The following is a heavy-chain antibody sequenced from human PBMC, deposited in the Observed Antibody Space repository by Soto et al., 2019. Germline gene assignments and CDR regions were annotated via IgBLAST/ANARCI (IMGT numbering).Heavy chain of an antibody. D-gene: IGHD4-17*01. CDR3: ARIGDYGGKGERLVDY. V-gene: IGHV5-51*01. Sequence: EVQLVQSGAEVKKPGESLKISCKASGYSFSRYWIGWVRQMPGKGLEWMGIIYPGDSEGRYSPSFQGQVTFSADKSIRTAYLQWRSLKASETAMYFCARIGDYGGKGERLVDYWGQGTLVTVSP. J-gene: IGHJ4*02. CDR1: GYSFSRYW. CDR2: IYPGDSEG.